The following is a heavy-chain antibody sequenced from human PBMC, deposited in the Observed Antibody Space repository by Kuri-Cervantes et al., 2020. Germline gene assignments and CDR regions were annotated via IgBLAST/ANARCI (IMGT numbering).Heavy chain of an antibody. J-gene: IGHJ6*03. Sequence: SVKVSCKVSGGVFSSYGFVWVRQAPGQGLEWMGRTIPMFGTATYAQKVQGRIKITTDEFTGTVYMDLSSLRSEDTAVYYCAREPYDFWSGRYTYYYMDVWGKGTTVTVSS. CDR3: AREPYDFWSGRYTYYYMDV. V-gene: IGHV1-69*05. D-gene: IGHD3-3*01. CDR1: GGVFSSYG. CDR2: TIPMFGTA.